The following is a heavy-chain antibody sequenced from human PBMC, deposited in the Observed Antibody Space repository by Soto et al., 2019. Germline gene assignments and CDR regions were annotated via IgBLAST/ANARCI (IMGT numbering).Heavy chain of an antibody. CDR1: GYTFTSYG. J-gene: IGHJ4*02. CDR2: ISAYNGNT. D-gene: IGHD4-17*01. CDR3: GRGDIGTTVTPG. V-gene: IGHV1-18*01. Sequence: QVQLVQSGAEVKKPGASVKVSCKASGYTFTSYGISWVRQAPGQGLEWMGWISAYNGNTTYAQKLQGIGTMTTDTATSTAYMEMRRLRSGDKAVYYCGRGDIGTTVTPGWGQGGLVSVSS.